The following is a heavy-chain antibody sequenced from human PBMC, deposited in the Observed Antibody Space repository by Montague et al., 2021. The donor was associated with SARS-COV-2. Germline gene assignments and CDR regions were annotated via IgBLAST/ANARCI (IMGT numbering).Heavy chain of an antibody. J-gene: IGHJ6*02. D-gene: IGHD3-10*01. CDR3: ARTLWFGELLSYYYYGMDV. Sequence: SETLSLTCAVYGGSFSGYYWSWIRQPPGKGLEWIGEINHSGSTNYNPSLKSRVTISVDTSKNQFSLKLSSVTAADTAVYYCARTLWFGELLSYYYYGMDVWGQGTTVTVSS. CDR2: INHSGST. V-gene: IGHV4-34*01. CDR1: GGSFSGYY.